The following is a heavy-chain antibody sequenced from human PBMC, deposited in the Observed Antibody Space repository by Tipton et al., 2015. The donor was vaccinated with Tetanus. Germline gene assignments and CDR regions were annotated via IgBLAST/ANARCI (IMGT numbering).Heavy chain of an antibody. D-gene: IGHD3-22*01. Sequence: TLSLTCTVSGGSISSSSYYWGWIRQPPGKGLEWIGSIYYSGSTYYNPSLKSRVTISVDTPKNQFSLKLSSVTAADTAVYYCARRTNYDSSGYYYVLWYFDLWGRGTLVTVSS. J-gene: IGHJ2*01. CDR3: ARRTNYDSSGYYYVLWYFDL. CDR2: IYYSGST. CDR1: GGSISSSSYY. V-gene: IGHV4-39*01.